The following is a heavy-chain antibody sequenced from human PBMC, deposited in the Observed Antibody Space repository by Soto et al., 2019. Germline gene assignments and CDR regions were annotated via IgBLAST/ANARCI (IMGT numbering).Heavy chain of an antibody. Sequence: QVQLVESGGGVVQPGRSLRLSYAASGFTFSSYGMQWVRQAPGKGLEWVALISYDGTNKYYGDSVKGRFTISRDNSKNTLYLQMNSLRAEDTAVYYCVGGHYFGDYWGQGTLVTVSS. CDR3: VGGHYFGDY. J-gene: IGHJ4*02. V-gene: IGHV3-30*03. CDR2: ISYDGTNK. CDR1: GFTFSSYG. D-gene: IGHD3-22*01.